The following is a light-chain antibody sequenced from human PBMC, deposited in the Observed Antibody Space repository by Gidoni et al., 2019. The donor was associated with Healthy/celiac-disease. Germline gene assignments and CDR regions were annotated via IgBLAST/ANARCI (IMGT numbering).Light chain of an antibody. CDR2: DAS. CDR1: QDISNY. CDR3: QQYDNLPLT. Sequence: DIKMTQSPSSLSASVGDRVTITCHASQDISNYLTWYQQKPGKAPKLLIYDASNLETGVPSRFSGSGSGTDFTFTISSLQPEDIATYYCQQYDNLPLTFGGGTKVEIK. V-gene: IGKV1-33*01. J-gene: IGKJ4*01.